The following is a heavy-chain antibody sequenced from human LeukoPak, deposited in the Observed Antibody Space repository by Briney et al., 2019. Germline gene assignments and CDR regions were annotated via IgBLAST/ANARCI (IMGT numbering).Heavy chain of an antibody. CDR2: IYYTGST. CDR3: ARVGYSYGYFDY. CDR1: GGSISSFY. V-gene: IGHV4-59*12. J-gene: IGHJ4*02. D-gene: IGHD5-18*01. Sequence: SETLSLTCTVSGGSISSFYWSWIRQPPGKGLEWIGYIYYTGSTNYNSSLKSRVTISVDTSKNQFSLKLSSVTAADTAVYYCARVGYSYGYFDYWGLGTLVTVSS.